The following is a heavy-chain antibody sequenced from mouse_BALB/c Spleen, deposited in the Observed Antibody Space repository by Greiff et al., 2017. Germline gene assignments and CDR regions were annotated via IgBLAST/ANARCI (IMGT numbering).Heavy chain of an antibody. D-gene: IGHD4-1*01. J-gene: IGHJ1*01. CDR3: ARDPKLGGYFDV. V-gene: IGHV5-15*02. CDR2: ISNLAYSI. Sequence: EVQVVESGGGLVQPGGSRKLSCAASGFTFSDYGMAWVRQAPGKGPEWVAFISNLAYSIYYADTVTGRFTISRENAKNTLYLEMSSLRSEDTAMYYCARDPKLGGYFDVWGAGTTVTVSS. CDR1: GFTFSDYG.